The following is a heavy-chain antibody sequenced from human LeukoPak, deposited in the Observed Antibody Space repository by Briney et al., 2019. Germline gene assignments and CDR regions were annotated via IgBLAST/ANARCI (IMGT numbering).Heavy chain of an antibody. J-gene: IGHJ4*02. CDR2: IWYDGSNK. V-gene: IGHV3-33*01. Sequence: GRSLRLSCAASGFTFSSYGMHWVRQAPGKGLEWVAVIWYDGSNKYYADSVKGRFTISRDNSKNTLYLQMNSLKTEDTAVYYCTGIVGYRVAIDYWGQGTLVTVSS. D-gene: IGHD3-16*02. CDR3: TGIVGYRVAIDY. CDR1: GFTFSSYG.